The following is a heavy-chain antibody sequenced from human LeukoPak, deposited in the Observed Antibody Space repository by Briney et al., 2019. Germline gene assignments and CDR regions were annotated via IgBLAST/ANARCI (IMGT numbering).Heavy chain of an antibody. Sequence: GASVTVSFKASVYTFTSYDINWVRQATGQGLEGMGWMNPNSGNTGYAQKFQGRVTMTRNTSIGTAYMELSSLRSEDTAVYYCARVYYDFWSGYYVDIFDYWGQGTLVTVSS. V-gene: IGHV1-8*01. D-gene: IGHD3-3*01. CDR2: MNPNSGNT. CDR1: VYTFTSYD. CDR3: ARVYYDFWSGYYVDIFDY. J-gene: IGHJ4*02.